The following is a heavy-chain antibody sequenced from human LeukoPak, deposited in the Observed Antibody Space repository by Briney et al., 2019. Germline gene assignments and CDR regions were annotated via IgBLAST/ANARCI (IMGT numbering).Heavy chain of an antibody. Sequence: ASVKVSCKAPGYASTNYGISWVRQAPGQGLEWMGWIGAYNTNTNYAQKFQGRVTMTTDTSTGTAYMELRSLRSDDTAVYYCARDYGGHWFDPWGQGTLVTVSS. CDR2: IGAYNTNT. J-gene: IGHJ5*02. V-gene: IGHV1-18*01. CDR3: ARDYGGHWFDP. D-gene: IGHD4/OR15-4a*01. CDR1: GYASTNYG.